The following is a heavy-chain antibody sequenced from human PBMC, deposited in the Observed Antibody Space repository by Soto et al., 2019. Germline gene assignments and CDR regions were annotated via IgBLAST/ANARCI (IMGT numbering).Heavy chain of an antibody. CDR3: ASSAYDYIFNYMDV. V-gene: IGHV3-66*01. Sequence: PGGSLRLSCAASGFTVTSNYMSWVRQAPGKGLEWVSVIYSGGSTYYADSVKGRFTISRDNSKNTLYLQMNSLRAEDTAVYYCASSAYDYIFNYMDVWGKGTTLTVSS. CDR1: GFTVTSNY. D-gene: IGHD3-16*01. J-gene: IGHJ6*03. CDR2: IYSGGST.